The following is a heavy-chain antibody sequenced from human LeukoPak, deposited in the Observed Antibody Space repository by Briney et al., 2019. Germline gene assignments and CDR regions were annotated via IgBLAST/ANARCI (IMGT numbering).Heavy chain of an antibody. Sequence: PSEALSLTCTVSGGSISSYYWSWIRQPAGKGLEWIGRIYTSGSTNYNPSLKSRVTMSEDTSKNQFSLKLSSVTAADTAVYYCARDHGLRSYYYYGMDVWGQGTTVTVSS. V-gene: IGHV4-4*07. CDR2: IYTSGST. D-gene: IGHD3-10*01. J-gene: IGHJ6*02. CDR3: ARDHGLRSYYYYGMDV. CDR1: GGSISSYY.